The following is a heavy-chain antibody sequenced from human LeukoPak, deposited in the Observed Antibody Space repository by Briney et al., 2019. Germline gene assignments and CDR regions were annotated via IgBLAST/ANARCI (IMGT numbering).Heavy chain of an antibody. V-gene: IGHV3-74*01. CDR3: VIGGCSDGDCYSGGY. D-gene: IGHD2-15*01. CDR2: VNTNGSST. CDR1: GFTFSTYW. J-gene: IGHJ4*02. Sequence: GESLTLSCTASGFTFSTYWMHWVRQTPGKGLVWVSRVNTNGSSTTYADPVKGRFTISRNNAKNTLYLQMDSLRAEDTGIYYCVIGGCSDGDCYSGGYWGQGTLVTVSS.